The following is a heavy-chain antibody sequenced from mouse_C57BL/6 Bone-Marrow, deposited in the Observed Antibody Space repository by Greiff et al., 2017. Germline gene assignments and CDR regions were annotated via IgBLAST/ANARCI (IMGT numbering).Heavy chain of an antibody. J-gene: IGHJ2*01. D-gene: IGHD1-1*01. CDR1: GYTFTSYW. CDR3: ARLGYYGSLDY. CDR2: IYPGSGST. Sequence: QVQLQQPGAELVKPGASVKMSCKASGYTFTSYWITWVKQRPGQGLEWIGDIYPGSGSTNYNEKFKSKATLTVYTSSSTAYMQLSSLTSEDAAVYYCARLGYYGSLDYWGQGTTLTVSS. V-gene: IGHV1-55*01.